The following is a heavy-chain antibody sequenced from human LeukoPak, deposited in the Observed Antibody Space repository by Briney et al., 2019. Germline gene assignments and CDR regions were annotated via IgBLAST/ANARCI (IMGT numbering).Heavy chain of an antibody. J-gene: IGHJ6*03. V-gene: IGHV4-39*07. CDR1: GGSISSSSYY. CDR2: IYYSGST. D-gene: IGHD1-1*01. CDR3: AKDTSYYYYMDV. Sequence: SETLSLTCTVSGGSISSSSYYWGWIRQPPGKGLEWIGSIYYSGSTYYNPSLKSRVTISVDTSKNQFSLKLSSVTAADTAVYYCAKDTSYYYYMDVWGKGTTVTVSS.